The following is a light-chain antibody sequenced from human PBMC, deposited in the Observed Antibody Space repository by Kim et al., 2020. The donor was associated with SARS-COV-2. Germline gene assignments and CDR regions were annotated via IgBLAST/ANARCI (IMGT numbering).Light chain of an antibody. V-gene: IGKV6-21*02. Sequence: SVTPKETVTITCRASQSIGNRLNCYQQKADQSPKLLIRYSSQSMSGVPSRFSGSGSGTDFTLTINGLEAEDAATYYCHQMTSLPYTFGQGTKLEI. J-gene: IGKJ2*01. CDR1: QSIGNR. CDR3: HQMTSLPYT. CDR2: YSS.